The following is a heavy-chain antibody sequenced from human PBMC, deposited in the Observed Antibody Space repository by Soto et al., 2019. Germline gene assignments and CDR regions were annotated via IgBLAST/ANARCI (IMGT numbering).Heavy chain of an antibody. J-gene: IGHJ6*02. D-gene: IGHD3-3*01. V-gene: IGHV4-31*03. CDR1: GGSISSGGYY. CDR2: IYYSGST. CDR3: ARFLEWSHKFRYGMDV. Sequence: PSETLSLTCTVSGGSISSGGYYWSWIRQHPGKGLEWIGYIYYSGSTYYNPSLKSRVTISVDTSKNQFSLKLSSVTAADTAVYYCARFLEWSHKFRYGMDVWGQGTTVTVSS.